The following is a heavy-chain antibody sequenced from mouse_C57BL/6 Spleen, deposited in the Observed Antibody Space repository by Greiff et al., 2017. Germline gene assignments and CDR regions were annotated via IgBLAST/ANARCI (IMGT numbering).Heavy chain of an antibody. V-gene: IGHV1-74*01. CDR3: AMDSGRSYAMDY. CDR1: GYTFTSYW. D-gene: IGHD3-3*01. CDR2: IHPSNSDT. Sequence: QVQLQQPGAELVKPGASVKVSCKASGYTFTSYWMNWVKQRPGQGLEWIGRIHPSNSDTNYNQKFKGKATLTVDKSSSTAYMQLISLTSENSAVYYCAMDSGRSYAMDYWGQGTSVTVSS. J-gene: IGHJ4*01.